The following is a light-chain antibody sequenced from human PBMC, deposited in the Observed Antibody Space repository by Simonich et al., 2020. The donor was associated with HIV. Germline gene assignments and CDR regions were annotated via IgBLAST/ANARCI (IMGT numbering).Light chain of an antibody. CDR2: AAS. Sequence: DIKMTKSPSSLSAAVGNRFTITCRASQSISSYLNWYQQKPGKAPKLLIYAASSLQSGVPSRFSGSGSGTDFTLTISSLQPEDFATYYCQQSYSTLLTFGGGTKVEIE. CDR1: QSISSY. V-gene: IGKV1-39*01. J-gene: IGKJ4*01. CDR3: QQSYSTLLT.